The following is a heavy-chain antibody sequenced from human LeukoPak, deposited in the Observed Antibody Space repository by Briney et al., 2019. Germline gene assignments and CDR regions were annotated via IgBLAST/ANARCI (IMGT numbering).Heavy chain of an antibody. J-gene: IGHJ3*02. CDR2: ISYDGSNK. V-gene: IGHV3-30-3*01. D-gene: IGHD4-17*01. CDR1: GFTFSSYA. Sequence: GGSLRLSCAASGFTFSSYAMHWVRQAPGKGLEWVAVISYDGSNKYYADSVKGRFTISRDNSKNTLYLQMNSLRAEDTAVYYCASRVMTTKVDGAFDIWGQGTMVTVSS. CDR3: ASRVMTTKVDGAFDI.